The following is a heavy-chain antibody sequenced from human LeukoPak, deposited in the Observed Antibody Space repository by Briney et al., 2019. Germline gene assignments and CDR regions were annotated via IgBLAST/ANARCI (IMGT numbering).Heavy chain of an antibody. CDR3: ARDHYYDSSGYFSENPPGEPDY. CDR2: IIPIFGTA. CDR1: GGTFSSYA. J-gene: IGHJ4*02. D-gene: IGHD3-22*01. V-gene: IGHV1-69*05. Sequence: GSSVKVSCKASGGTFSSYAISWVRQAPGQGLEWMGGIIPIFGTANYAQKFQGRVTITTDESTSTAYMELSSLGSEDTAVYYCARDHYYDSSGYFSENPPGEPDYWGQGTLVTVSS.